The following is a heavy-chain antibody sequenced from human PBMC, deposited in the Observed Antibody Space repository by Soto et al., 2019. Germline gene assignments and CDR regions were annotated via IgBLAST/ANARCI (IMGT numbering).Heavy chain of an antibody. CDR3: TRGAVAPNPPRRYCSSTSCYTSDY. J-gene: IGHJ4*02. D-gene: IGHD2-2*02. V-gene: IGHV3-30*03. CDR1: GFTFSSYG. CDR2: ISYDGSNK. Sequence: QVQLVESGGGVVQPGRSLRLSCAASGFTFSSYGMHWVRQAPGKGLEWVAVISYDGSNKYYADSVKGRFTISRDNYKNTLYLQMNSLRAEDTAVYYCTRGAVAPNPPRRYCSSTSCYTSDYWGQGTLVTVSS.